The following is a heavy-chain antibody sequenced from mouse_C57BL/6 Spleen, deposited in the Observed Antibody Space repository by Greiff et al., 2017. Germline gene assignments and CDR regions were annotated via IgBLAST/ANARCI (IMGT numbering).Heavy chain of an antibody. Sequence: QVQLQQPGAELVRPGSSVKLSCKASGYTFTRYWMHWVKQRPLQGLEWIGNIDPSDSETPYNQKFKDKATLTVDKSSSTAYMQLSSLTSEDSAVYYGARSGRRLRYYFDDWGQGTTRTVSS. D-gene: IGHD2-4*01. CDR2: IDPSDSET. V-gene: IGHV1-52*01. CDR1: GYTFTRYW. J-gene: IGHJ2*01. CDR3: ARSGRRLRYYFDD.